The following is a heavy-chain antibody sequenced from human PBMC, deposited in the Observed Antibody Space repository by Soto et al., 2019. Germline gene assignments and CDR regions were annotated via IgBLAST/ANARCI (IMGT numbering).Heavy chain of an antibody. D-gene: IGHD3-22*01. V-gene: IGHV1-69*01. J-gene: IGHJ4*02. CDR1: GVSFSSYA. Sequence: QVQLVQSGAEVRKPGSSVKVSCQSFGVSFSSYAFSWVLQAPGQGLEWMGGLIVILGTTNYAQKFKGRVTFTADESTSTAYMEVSSLESEDTAIYYCASGYYDSSGYSIDYWGQGTQVTVSS. CDR3: ASGYYDSSGYSIDY. CDR2: LIVILGTT.